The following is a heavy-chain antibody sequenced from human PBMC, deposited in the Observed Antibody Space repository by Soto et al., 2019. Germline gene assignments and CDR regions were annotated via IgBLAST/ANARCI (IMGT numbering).Heavy chain of an antibody. D-gene: IGHD7-27*01. Sequence: SETLSLTCAVSGVSITSDYSCWSWIRQPPGEGLEWIGHIFDSGTTYTNPSLRSQVAISLDTSKNHFSLTLSSVTAADTAVYYCARGPSGDKVHYWGQGALVTVSS. J-gene: IGHJ4*02. V-gene: IGHV4-30-4*01. CDR3: ARGPSGDKVHY. CDR2: IFDSGTT. CDR1: GVSITSDYSC.